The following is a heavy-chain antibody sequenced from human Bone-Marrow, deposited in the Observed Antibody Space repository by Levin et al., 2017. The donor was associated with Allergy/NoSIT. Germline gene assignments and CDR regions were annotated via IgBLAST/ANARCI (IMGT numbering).Heavy chain of an antibody. D-gene: IGHD6-6*01. V-gene: IGHV3-30-3*01. CDR1: GFTFSSYA. J-gene: IGHJ6*02. CDR2: ISYDGSNK. Sequence: GGSLRLSCAASGFTFSSYAMHWVRQAPGKGLEWVAVISYDGSNKYYADSVKGRFTISRDNSKNTLYLQMNSLRAEDTAVYYCAREHSSSSLFSLGYYYYGMDVWGQGTTVTVSS. CDR3: AREHSSSSLFSLGYYYYGMDV.